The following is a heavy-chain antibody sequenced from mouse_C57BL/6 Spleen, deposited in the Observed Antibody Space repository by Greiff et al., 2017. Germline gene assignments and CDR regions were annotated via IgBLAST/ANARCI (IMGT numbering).Heavy chain of an antibody. V-gene: IGHV1-22*01. Sequence: EVQLQQSGPELVKPGASVKMSCKASGYTFTDYNMHWVKQSHGKSLEWIGYINPNNGGTSYNQKFKGKATLTVNKSSSTAYMGLRSLTSEDSAVYYCVRWVYGNYEYDWGQGTTLTVSS. CDR1: GYTFTDYN. CDR3: VRWVYGNYEYD. CDR2: INPNNGGT. D-gene: IGHD2-10*02. J-gene: IGHJ2*01.